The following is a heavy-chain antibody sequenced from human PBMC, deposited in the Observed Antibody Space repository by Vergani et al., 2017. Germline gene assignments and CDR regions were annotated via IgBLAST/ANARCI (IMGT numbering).Heavy chain of an antibody. J-gene: IGHJ6*03. CDR2: IRNKVNSYTT. D-gene: IGHD3-16*02. CDR1: GFTFSDHY. CDR3: ARDSPSPPLYSTTNYMDV. V-gene: IGHV3-72*01. Sequence: EVQLVESGGGLVQPGGSLRLSCAASGFTFSDHYMDWVRQAPGKGLEWVARIRNKVNSYTTDYAASVKGRFTISRDDSKNSLYLQMNSLKTEDTAVYYCARDSPSPPLYSTTNYMDVWGKGTTVTVSS.